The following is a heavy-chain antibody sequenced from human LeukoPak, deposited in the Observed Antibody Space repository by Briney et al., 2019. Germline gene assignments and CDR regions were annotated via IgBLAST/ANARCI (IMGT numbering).Heavy chain of an antibody. CDR1: GFTFSSYA. CDR3: ARDMYYYDRSGYYRFANEYYFDY. Sequence: GRSLRLSCAASGFTFSSYAMHWVRQAPGKGLEWVAVISHDGSNKYYADSVEGRFTISRDNSKNTLYLQMNSLRAEDTAVYYCARDMYYYDRSGYYRFANEYYFDYWGQGTLVTVSS. V-gene: IGHV3-30-3*01. CDR2: ISHDGSNK. D-gene: IGHD3-22*01. J-gene: IGHJ4*02.